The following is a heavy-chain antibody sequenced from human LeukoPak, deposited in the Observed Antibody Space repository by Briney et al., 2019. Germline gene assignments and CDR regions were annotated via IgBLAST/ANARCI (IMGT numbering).Heavy chain of an antibody. D-gene: IGHD3-3*01. CDR3: AKVLIRDRHNTFGVVVIGAFDI. CDR1: GFTFSSYA. V-gene: IGHV3-23*01. Sequence: GGSLRLSCAASGFTFSSYAMSWVRQAPGEGLEWVSAISGSGGSTYYADSVKGRFTISRDNSKNTLYLQMNSLRAEDTAVYYCAKVLIRDRHNTFGVVVIGAFDIWGQGTMVTVSS. J-gene: IGHJ3*02. CDR2: ISGSGGST.